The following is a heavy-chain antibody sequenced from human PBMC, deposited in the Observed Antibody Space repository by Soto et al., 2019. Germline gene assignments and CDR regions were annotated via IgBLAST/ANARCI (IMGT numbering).Heavy chain of an antibody. V-gene: IGHV1-18*01. J-gene: IGHJ4*02. Sequence: ASVKVSCKASGGTFSSYTIIWVRQAPGQGLEWMGWIIAYNGITNYAQKLQGRVTMTADTSTSTAYMELRSLRSDDTAVYYCASGGSSWYSDYWGQGTLVTVSS. CDR3: ASGGSSWYSDY. CDR2: IIAYNGIT. CDR1: GGTFSSYT. D-gene: IGHD6-13*01.